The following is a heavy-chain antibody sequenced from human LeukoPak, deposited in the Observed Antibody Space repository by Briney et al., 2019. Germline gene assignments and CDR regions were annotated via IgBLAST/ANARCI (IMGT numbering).Heavy chain of an antibody. D-gene: IGHD6-19*01. V-gene: IGHV3-21*01. CDR1: GFTFSSYS. J-gene: IGHJ5*02. CDR3: ARGPGSGWSP. CDR2: ISSSYI. Sequence: GGSLRLSCAASGFTFSSYSMNWVRQAPGEGLEWVSSISSSYIYYADSVKGRFTISRDNAKNSLYLQMNSLRAEDTAVYYCARGPGSGWSPWGQGTLVTVSS.